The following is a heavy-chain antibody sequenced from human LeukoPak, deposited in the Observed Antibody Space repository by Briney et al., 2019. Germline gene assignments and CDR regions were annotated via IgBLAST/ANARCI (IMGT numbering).Heavy chain of an antibody. CDR1: GGSISSYY. D-gene: IGHD1-14*01. CDR2: IYYSGRT. V-gene: IGHV4-59*01. J-gene: IGHJ2*01. Sequence: PSETLSLTCTVSGGSISSYYWTWIRQPPGKALEWIGYIYYSGRTSYNPSLKSRVTMSVDTSENQFSLKLSSVTAADTAVYYCARDGNPWNLDVWGRGTLVTVSS. CDR3: ARDGNPWNLDV.